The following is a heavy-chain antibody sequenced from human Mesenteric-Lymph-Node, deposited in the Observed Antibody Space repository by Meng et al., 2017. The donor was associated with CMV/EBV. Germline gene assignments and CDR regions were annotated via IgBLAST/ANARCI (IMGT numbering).Heavy chain of an antibody. CDR1: GFTFSGYT. D-gene: IGHD4-23*01. CDR2: IWYDGTNK. CDR3: AKANNDYGGNSFFDY. J-gene: IGHJ4*02. Sequence: GESLKISCAASGFTFSGYTMHWVRQAPGKGLEWVAVIWYDGTNKHYADSVKGRFTISRDNSKNTLYLQMNSLRAEDTALYYCAKANNDYGGNSFFDYWGQGTLVTVSS. V-gene: IGHV3-30*02.